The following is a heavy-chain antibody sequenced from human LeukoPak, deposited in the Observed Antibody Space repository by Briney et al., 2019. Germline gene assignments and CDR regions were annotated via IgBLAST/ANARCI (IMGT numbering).Heavy chain of an antibody. CDR1: GVTFRSYG. D-gene: IGHD5-12*01. J-gene: IGHJ4*02. Sequence: PGGSLRLSCAASGVTFRSYGMHWVRQAPGKGLEWVALISSDGNDKLYGDSVRGRFTISRDDSKSTVYLQMNSLRAEDTAVYYCTTKVIRGNSGDDYDDWGQGTLVTVSS. CDR2: ISSDGNDK. CDR3: TTKVIRGNSGDDYDD. V-gene: IGHV3-30*03.